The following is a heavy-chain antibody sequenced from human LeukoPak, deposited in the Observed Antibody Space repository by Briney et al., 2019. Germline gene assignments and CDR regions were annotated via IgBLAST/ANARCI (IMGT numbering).Heavy chain of an antibody. D-gene: IGHD2-8*01. J-gene: IGHJ4*02. V-gene: IGHV3-23*01. CDR3: AKDGQSFNSMYDYFDS. CDR1: GFTYRNFA. Sequence: GGSLRLSCSASGFTYRNFAISWVRQAPGKGLEWVSSIGGGDTHYADSVKGRFTISRDDSRSTVDLQMSSLRAEDTAVYYCAKDGQSFNSMYDYFDSWGQGTLVTVSS. CDR2: IGGGDT.